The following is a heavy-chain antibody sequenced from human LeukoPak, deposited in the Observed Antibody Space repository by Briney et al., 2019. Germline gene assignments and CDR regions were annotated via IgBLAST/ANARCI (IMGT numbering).Heavy chain of an antibody. V-gene: IGHV4-4*09. CDR2: IYTSGST. CDR3: ARLVPYDILTGYYEATSEEDAFDI. J-gene: IGHJ3*02. D-gene: IGHD3-9*01. Sequence: SETLSLTCTVSGGSISSYYWSWIRQPPGKGLEWIGYIYTSGSTNYNPSLMSRVTISVDTSKNQFSLKLSSVTAADTAVYYCARLVPYDILTGYYEATSEEDAFDIWGQGTMVTVSS. CDR1: GGSISSYY.